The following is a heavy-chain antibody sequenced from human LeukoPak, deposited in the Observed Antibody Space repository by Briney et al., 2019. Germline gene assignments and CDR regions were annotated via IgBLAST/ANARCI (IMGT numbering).Heavy chain of an antibody. Sequence: ASVKVSCKASGYTISDYFMHWVRQAPGQGLEWMGWINPNTNGINYAQKFQGRVTMTRNTSISTAYMELSSLRSEDTAVYYCARGNYYDGHAFDIWGQGTMVTVSS. D-gene: IGHD3-22*01. CDR2: INPNTNGI. CDR1: GYTISDYF. J-gene: IGHJ3*02. V-gene: IGHV1-2*02. CDR3: ARGNYYDGHAFDI.